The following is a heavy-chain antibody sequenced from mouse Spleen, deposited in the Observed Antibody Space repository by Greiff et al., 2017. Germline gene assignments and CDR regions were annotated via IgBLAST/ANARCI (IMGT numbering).Heavy chain of an antibody. J-gene: IGHJ2*01. CDR3: AREDYYFDY. V-gene: IGHV1-55*01. CDR2: IYPGSGST. Sequence: QVQLKQSGAELVKPGASVKMSCKASGYTFTSYWITWVKQRPGQGLEWIGDIYPGSGSTNYNEKFKSKATLTVDTSSSTAYMQLSSLTSEDSAVYYCAREDYYFDYWGQGTTLTVSS. CDR1: GYTFTSYW.